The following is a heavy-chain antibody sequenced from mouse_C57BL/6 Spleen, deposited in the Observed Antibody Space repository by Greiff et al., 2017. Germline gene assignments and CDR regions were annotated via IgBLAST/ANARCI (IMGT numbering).Heavy chain of an antibody. J-gene: IGHJ2*01. Sequence: EVKLMESGPGLVKPSQSLSLTCSVTGYSITSGYYWNWIRQFPGNKLEWMGYISYDGSNNYNPSLKNRISITRDTSKNQFFLKLNSVTTEDTATYYCARDGDFYYGSSYLDYWGQGTTLTVSS. D-gene: IGHD1-1*01. CDR1: GYSITSGYY. CDR3: ARDGDFYYGSSYLDY. CDR2: ISYDGSN. V-gene: IGHV3-6*01.